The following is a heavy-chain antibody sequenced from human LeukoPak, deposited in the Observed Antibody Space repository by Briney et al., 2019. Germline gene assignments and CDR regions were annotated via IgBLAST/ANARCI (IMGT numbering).Heavy chain of an antibody. CDR1: GGSISSSSYY. CDR3: AKILRYLGFDY. D-gene: IGHD3-9*01. V-gene: IGHV4-39*01. CDR2: IYYSGRT. Sequence: SETLSLTCTVSGGSISSSSYYWGWIRQPPGKGLEWIGSIYYSGRTYYNPSLKSRVTISVDTSKNQFSLKLSSVTAADTSVYYCAKILRYLGFDYWGQGTLVTVSS. J-gene: IGHJ4*02.